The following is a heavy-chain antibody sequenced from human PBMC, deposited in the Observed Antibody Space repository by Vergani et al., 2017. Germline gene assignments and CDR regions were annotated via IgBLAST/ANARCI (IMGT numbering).Heavy chain of an antibody. J-gene: IGHJ4*02. CDR2: ITSYNGNT. Sequence: QVQLVQSGAEVKKPGASVKVSCKASGYTFTSYRITWVRQAPGQGLEWMGWITSYNGNTNDAQNLQGRVTMTTDTSTSTAYMELRSLRSDDTAVYFCARDGLNGGYNDYWGQGTLVTVSS. CDR3: ARDGLNGGYNDY. D-gene: IGHD2-8*01. V-gene: IGHV1-18*04. CDR1: GYTFTSYR.